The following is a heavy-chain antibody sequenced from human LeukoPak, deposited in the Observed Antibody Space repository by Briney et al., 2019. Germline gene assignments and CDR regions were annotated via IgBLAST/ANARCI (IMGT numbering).Heavy chain of an antibody. V-gene: IGHV1-3*01. CDR1: GYTFTDYA. D-gene: IGHD3-22*01. Sequence: ASVKVSCKASGYTFTDYAMHWVRQAPGQSLEWMGWINSDIGNTRYSQRFQGRVSITRDTSATTAYLELSSLRSEDTAVFYCARSHALASNFYYDSSGYYVLDYWGQGTLVTVSS. J-gene: IGHJ4*02. CDR2: INSDIGNT. CDR3: ARSHALASNFYYDSSGYYVLDY.